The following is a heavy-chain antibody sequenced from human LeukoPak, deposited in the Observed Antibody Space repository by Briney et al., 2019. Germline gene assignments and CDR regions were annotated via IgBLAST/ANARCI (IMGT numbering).Heavy chain of an antibody. V-gene: IGHV3-23*01. J-gene: IGHJ4*02. CDR1: GFTFSSYA. Sequence: PGGSLRLSCAASGFTFSSYAMSWVRQAPGKGLEWLSAISGSGGSTYYADSVKGRFTISRDNSKNTLYLQMNSLRAEDTAVYYCAVELYDSSGYYYGRFDYWGQGTLVTVSS. CDR3: AVELYDSSGYYYGRFDY. D-gene: IGHD3-22*01. CDR2: ISGSGGST.